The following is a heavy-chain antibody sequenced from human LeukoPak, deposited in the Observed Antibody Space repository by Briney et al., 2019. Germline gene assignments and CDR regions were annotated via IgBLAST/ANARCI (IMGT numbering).Heavy chain of an antibody. CDR1: GFTFDDYT. J-gene: IGHJ3*02. CDR3: ANNGDYDAFDI. CDR2: ISWDGGST. V-gene: IGHV3-43*01. D-gene: IGHD4-17*01. Sequence: PGGSLRLSCAASGFTFDDYTMHWVRQAPGKGLEWVSLISWDGGSTYYADSVKGRFTISRDNSKNSLYLQMNSLRTEDTALYYCANNGDYDAFDIWGQGTMVTVSS.